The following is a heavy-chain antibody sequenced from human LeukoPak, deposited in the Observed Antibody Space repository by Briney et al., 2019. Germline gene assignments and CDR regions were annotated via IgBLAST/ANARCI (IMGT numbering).Heavy chain of an antibody. CDR1: GFTFSSYE. J-gene: IGHJ3*02. V-gene: IGHV3-48*03. Sequence: GGSLRLSCAASGFTFSSYEMNWVRQAPGKGLEWVSYISSSGSTIFYADSVKGRFTISRDNAKNSLYLQMNSLRAEDTAVYYCARQDILTGYYIRGAFDIWGQGTMVTVSS. D-gene: IGHD3-9*01. CDR2: ISSSGSTI. CDR3: ARQDILTGYYIRGAFDI.